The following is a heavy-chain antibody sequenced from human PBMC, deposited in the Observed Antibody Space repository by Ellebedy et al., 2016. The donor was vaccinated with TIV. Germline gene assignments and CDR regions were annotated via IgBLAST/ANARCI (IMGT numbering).Heavy chain of an antibody. CDR3: ANGGVATGYSFQN. J-gene: IGHJ4*02. CDR2: MSSRDNTK. V-gene: IGHV3-11*01. CDR1: GFDFSDYY. Sequence: GESLKISXTASGFDFSDYYMAWIRQAPGKGLEWVSYMSSRDNTKYYADSVKGRFTISRDNSKNTLYLQMNRLRAEDTGIYYCANGGVATGYSFQNWGQGTVVTVSS. D-gene: IGHD5-24*01.